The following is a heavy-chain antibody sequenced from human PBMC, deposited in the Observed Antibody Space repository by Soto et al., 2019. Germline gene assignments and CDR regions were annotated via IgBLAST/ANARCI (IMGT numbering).Heavy chain of an antibody. Sequence: GESLKISCQGSGYCFTSYWIGWVRQMPGKGLEWMGIIYPGDSDTRYSPSFQGQVTISADKSISTAYLQWSSLKASDTAMYYCARHPYYDFWSGYTDYYGMDVWGQGTTVTVSS. CDR3: ARHPYYDFWSGYTDYYGMDV. CDR2: IYPGDSDT. CDR1: GYCFTSYW. V-gene: IGHV5-51*01. J-gene: IGHJ6*02. D-gene: IGHD3-3*01.